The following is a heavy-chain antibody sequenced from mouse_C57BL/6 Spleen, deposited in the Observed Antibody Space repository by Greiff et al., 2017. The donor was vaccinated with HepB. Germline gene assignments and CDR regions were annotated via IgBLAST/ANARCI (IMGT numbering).Heavy chain of an antibody. Sequence: QVQLKQSGPGLVQPSQSLSITCTVSGFSLTSYGVHWVRQSPGKGLEWLGVIWRGGSTDYNAAFMSRLSITKDNSKSQVVFKMNSLQADDTAIYYCAKNYGSGNYDAMDYWGQGTSVTVSS. CDR3: AKNYGSGNYDAMDY. CDR1: GFSLTSYG. D-gene: IGHD2-1*01. V-gene: IGHV2-5*01. J-gene: IGHJ4*01. CDR2: IWRGGST.